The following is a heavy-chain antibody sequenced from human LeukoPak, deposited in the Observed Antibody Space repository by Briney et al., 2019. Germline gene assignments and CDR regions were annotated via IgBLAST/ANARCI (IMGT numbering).Heavy chain of an antibody. V-gene: IGHV3-21*01. CDR3: ASWSLEKFDY. J-gene: IGHJ4*02. CDR2: ISSSSSYI. CDR1: GFTVRSYS. Sequence: PGGSLRLACAASGFTVRSYSMNWGRQAGGKGVECVSSISSSSSYIYYADSVKGRFTISRDNAKNSLYLQMNSLRAEDTAVYYCASWSLEKFDYWGQGTLVTVSS.